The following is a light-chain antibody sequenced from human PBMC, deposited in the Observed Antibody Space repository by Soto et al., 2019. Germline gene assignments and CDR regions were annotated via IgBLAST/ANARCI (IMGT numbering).Light chain of an antibody. CDR2: DAS. CDR3: QQRSHSIT. CDR1: QSLSSSY. V-gene: IGKV3-11*01. Sequence: EIVMTQSPATLSVSPGERATLSCRASQSLSSSYLAWYQQRPGQAPRLLIYDASNRATGVPARFSGSGSRTDFTLTISSLESEDFAVYYCQQRSHSITFGQGTRLEIK. J-gene: IGKJ5*01.